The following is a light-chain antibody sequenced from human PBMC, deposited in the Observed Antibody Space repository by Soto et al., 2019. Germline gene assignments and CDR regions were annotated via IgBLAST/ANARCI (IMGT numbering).Light chain of an antibody. J-gene: IGKJ3*01. V-gene: IGKV3-15*01. CDR2: GAS. Sequence: EIVMTQSPATLSVSLGERVTLSCRASQSVSSSLAWYQQKPGQAPRLLIYGASTRATGIPARFSGSGYGTEFTLTISSLQPEDVAASYCQQYNYWPPFTFGPGTKVDIK. CDR3: QQYNYWPPFT. CDR1: QSVSSS.